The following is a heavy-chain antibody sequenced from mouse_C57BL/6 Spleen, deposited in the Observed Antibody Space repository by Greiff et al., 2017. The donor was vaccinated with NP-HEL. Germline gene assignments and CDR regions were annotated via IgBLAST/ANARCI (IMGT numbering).Heavy chain of an antibody. V-gene: IGHV1-80*01. Sequence: QVQLKESGAELVKPGASVKISCKASGYAFSSYWMNWVKQRPGKGLEWIGQIYPGDGDTNYNGKFKGKATLTADKSSSIAYMQLSSLTSEDSTVEFCAGAYYEACYAMDYWGQGTSVTVSS. CDR1: GYAFSSYW. J-gene: IGHJ4*01. CDR3: AGAYYEACYAMDY. D-gene: IGHD2-10*01. CDR2: IYPGDGDT.